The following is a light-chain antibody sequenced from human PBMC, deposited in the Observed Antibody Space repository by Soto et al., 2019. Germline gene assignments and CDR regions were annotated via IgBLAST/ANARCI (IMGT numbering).Light chain of an antibody. CDR2: GAS. CDR1: QSVSSN. Sequence: EIVLTQSPGTLSLSPGERVTLSCRASQSVSSNLAWYQQKPGQAPRLLIYGASTRATGIPARFSGGGSGTDFTLTISRLEPEDFAVYYCQQFSSYPLTFGGGTKVDIK. CDR3: QQFSSYPLT. J-gene: IGKJ4*01. V-gene: IGKV3-20*01.